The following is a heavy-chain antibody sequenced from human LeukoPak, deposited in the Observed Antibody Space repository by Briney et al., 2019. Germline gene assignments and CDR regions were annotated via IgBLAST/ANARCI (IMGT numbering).Heavy chain of an antibody. J-gene: IGHJ5*02. CDR2: IDHSGST. CDR3: ARGTQLPGGFDP. D-gene: IGHD2-2*01. CDR1: GYSISSGYY. Sequence: SETLSLTCTVSGYSISSGYYWGWIRQPPGKGLEWTGSIDHSGSTYYNPSLKSRVTISVDTSKNQFSLKLSSVTAADTAVYYCARGTQLPGGFDPWGQGTLVTVSS. V-gene: IGHV4-38-2*02.